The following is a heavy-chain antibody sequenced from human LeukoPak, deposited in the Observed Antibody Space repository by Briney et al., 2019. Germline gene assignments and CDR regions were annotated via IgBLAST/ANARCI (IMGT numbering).Heavy chain of an antibody. J-gene: IGHJ4*02. CDR1: GGSFSGYY. V-gene: IGHV4-34*01. Sequence: PSETLSLTCAVYGGSFSGYYWSWIRQPPGKGLEWIGEINHSGSTDYSPSLKSRVTISVDTSKNQFSLKLSSVTAADTAVYYCARRLVASFDYWGQGTLVTVSS. D-gene: IGHD2-21*01. CDR3: ARRLVASFDY. CDR2: INHSGST.